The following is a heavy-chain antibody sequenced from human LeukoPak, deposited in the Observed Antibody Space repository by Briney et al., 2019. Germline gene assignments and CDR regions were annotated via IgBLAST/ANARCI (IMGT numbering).Heavy chain of an antibody. Sequence: PSETLSLTCTVSGGSIRSGDYYWSWIRQPPGKGLEWIGYIYYSGSTYYNPSLKSRVTISVDTSKNQFSLKLSSVTAADTAVYYCARDLLNEGNHLDYWGPGTLVTVSS. CDR1: GGSIRSGDYY. D-gene: IGHD4-23*01. CDR2: IYYSGST. J-gene: IGHJ4*02. CDR3: ARDLLNEGNHLDY. V-gene: IGHV4-30-4*01.